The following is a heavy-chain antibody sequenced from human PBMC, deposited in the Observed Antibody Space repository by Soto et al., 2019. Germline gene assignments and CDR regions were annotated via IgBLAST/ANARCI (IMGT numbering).Heavy chain of an antibody. CDR2: MYYSEST. Sequence: QVQLQESGPGLVKPSQTLSLTSTVSGGSISSGGYYWSWIRQHPGKGLEWNGYMYYSESTFYNPSLSSRVTISVDTSKNQYSLKLSSVTAAYTAVYYCTRTRTIAAAGPFDYWGQGTLVTVSS. CDR3: TRTRTIAAAGPFDY. V-gene: IGHV4-31*03. D-gene: IGHD6-13*01. J-gene: IGHJ4*02. CDR1: GGSISSGGYY.